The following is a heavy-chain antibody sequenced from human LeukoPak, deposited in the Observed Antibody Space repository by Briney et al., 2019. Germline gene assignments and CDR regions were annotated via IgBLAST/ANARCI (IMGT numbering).Heavy chain of an antibody. D-gene: IGHD6-19*01. CDR1: GFTVSSNY. CDR2: IYSGGST. V-gene: IGHV3-66*01. Sequence: GGSLRLSCAAAGFTVSSNYTSWVRQAPGKGLEWVSIIYSGGSTYYADSVRGRFTISRDNSKNTLYLLMNSLRAEDTAVYYCATSGWWGYFHHWGQGTLVTVSS. J-gene: IGHJ4*02. CDR3: ATSGWWGYFHH.